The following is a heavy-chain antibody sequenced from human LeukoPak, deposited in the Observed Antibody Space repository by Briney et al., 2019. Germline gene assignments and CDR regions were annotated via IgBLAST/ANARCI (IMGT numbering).Heavy chain of an antibody. J-gene: IGHJ6*03. CDR2: MSSSMSTI. CDR1: GFTLSAYS. V-gene: IGHV3-48*04. CDR3: YYLDV. Sequence: GGSLRLSCAASGFTLSAYSINWVRQAPGKGLEWIAYMSSSMSTIYYADAVKGRFTVSRDNANNSVHLQMSSLRAEDTAVYYYYYLDVWGTGTTVTVSS.